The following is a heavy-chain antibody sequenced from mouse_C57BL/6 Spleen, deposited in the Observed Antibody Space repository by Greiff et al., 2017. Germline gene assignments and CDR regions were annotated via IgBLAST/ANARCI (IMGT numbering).Heavy chain of an antibody. D-gene: IGHD1-1*01. CDR3: ARQTRTTVVAYYFDY. Sequence: QVQLQQPGAELVKPGASVKMSCKASGYTFTSYWITWVKQRPGQGLEWIGDIYPGSGSTNYNEKFKSKATLTVDTSSSTAYMQLSSLTSEDSAVYYCARQTRTTVVAYYFDYWGQGTTLTVSS. CDR1: GYTFTSYW. CDR2: IYPGSGST. J-gene: IGHJ2*01. V-gene: IGHV1-55*01.